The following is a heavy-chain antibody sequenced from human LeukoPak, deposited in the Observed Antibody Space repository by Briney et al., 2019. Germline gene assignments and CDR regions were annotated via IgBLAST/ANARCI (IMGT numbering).Heavy chain of an antibody. J-gene: IGHJ4*02. CDR3: ARESYYYESSGYYPYYFDY. CDR2: IYYSGST. Sequence: SETLSLTCTVSGGSISSSSYYWGWIRQPPGKGLEWIGSIYYSGSTYYNPSLKSRVTISVDTSKNQFSLKLSSVTAADTAVYYCARESYYYESSGYYPYYFDYWGQGILVTVSP. CDR1: GGSISSSSYY. D-gene: IGHD3-22*01. V-gene: IGHV4-39*07.